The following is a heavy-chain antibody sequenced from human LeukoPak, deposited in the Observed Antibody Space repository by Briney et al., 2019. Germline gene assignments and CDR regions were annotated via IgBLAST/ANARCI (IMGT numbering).Heavy chain of an antibody. CDR2: IYSSGSA. CDR1: GGSISTYY. CDR3: ARRAGNSWFFDY. D-gene: IGHD6-13*01. J-gene: IGHJ4*02. Sequence: PSETLSLTCTVSGGSISTYYWKWIRQPAGQGLEWIGHIYSSGSANYNPSLKSRVTMSVETSKNQFSLRLTSVTAAGTAVYYCARRAGNSWFFDYWGQGILVTVSS. V-gene: IGHV4-4*07.